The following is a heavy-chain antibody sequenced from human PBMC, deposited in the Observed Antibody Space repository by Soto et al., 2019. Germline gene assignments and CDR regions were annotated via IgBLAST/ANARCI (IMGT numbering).Heavy chain of an antibody. CDR3: ARLQLGGDRMLNWFDP. J-gene: IGHJ5*02. CDR1: GYIFTKYG. CDR2: INVYNGDR. D-gene: IGHD2-21*02. Sequence: QVQVVQSGPELKKPGASVKVSCKAQGYIFTKYGIGWVRQAPGHGLEWMGLINVYNGDRKVAQKFQDRVSMTTDTATDTAYMELQSLRSGATAVYYCARLQLGGDRMLNWFDPWGQGTLVTVSS. V-gene: IGHV1-18*01.